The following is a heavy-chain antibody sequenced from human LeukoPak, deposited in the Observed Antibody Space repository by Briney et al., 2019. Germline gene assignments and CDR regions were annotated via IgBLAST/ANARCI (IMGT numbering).Heavy chain of an antibody. CDR1: GFTFSSYA. CDR2: ISGSGGST. CDR3: AKDDGGYSYGSQGYYFDY. D-gene: IGHD5-18*01. J-gene: IGHJ4*02. Sequence: GGSLRLSCAASGFTFSSYAMSWVRQAPGKGLEWVSAISGSGGSTYYADSVKGRFTISRDNSKNTLYLQMNSLRAEDTAVYYCAKDDGGYSYGSQGYYFDYWGQGTLVTVSS. V-gene: IGHV3-23*01.